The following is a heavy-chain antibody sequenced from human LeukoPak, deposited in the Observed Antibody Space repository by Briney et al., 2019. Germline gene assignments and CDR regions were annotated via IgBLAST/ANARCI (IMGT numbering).Heavy chain of an antibody. V-gene: IGHV4-61*02. D-gene: IGHD3-10*01. CDR1: GGSISSGSYY. Sequence: PSETLSLTCTVSGGSISSGSYYWSWIRQSPGKGLEWIGRIYTSGHTIYNPSLNSRVTMSLDTSKNQFSLKLNSVTAADTAMYYCVSTRTSGSGKHFDFWGQGTLVTVSS. CDR3: VSTRTSGSGKHFDF. J-gene: IGHJ4*02. CDR2: IYTSGHT.